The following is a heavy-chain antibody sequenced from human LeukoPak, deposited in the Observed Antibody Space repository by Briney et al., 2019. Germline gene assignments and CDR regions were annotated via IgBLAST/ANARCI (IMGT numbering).Heavy chain of an antibody. V-gene: IGHV4-38-2*02. D-gene: IGHD3-22*01. CDR2: IHPSGRL. CDR1: GYSISSGYY. Sequence: SETLSLTCTVSGYSISSGYYWGWIRQSPGKGLEWIGSIHPSGRLYNNPSLESRVTISIDTSKNQFSLNLNSVTAADTAVYFCSRGLDSRKLGYWGQGTLVTVSS. J-gene: IGHJ4*02. CDR3: SRGLDSRKLGY.